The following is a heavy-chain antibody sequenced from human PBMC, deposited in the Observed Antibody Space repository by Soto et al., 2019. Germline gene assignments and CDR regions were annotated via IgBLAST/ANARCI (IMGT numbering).Heavy chain of an antibody. J-gene: IGHJ6*02. CDR3: TRYCPTASCYIRYGMDV. CDR1: GFTFTSYA. Sequence: EVQLLESGGGLVQPGGSLRLSCAASGFTFTSYAMTWVRQAPGKGLEWVSTISGSGGTTYYADSVRGRFTISRDNSKNTLYLQMNTLRVEDTALYSCTRYCPTASCYIRYGMDVWGQGTTVTVSS. D-gene: IGHD2-2*02. CDR2: ISGSGGTT. V-gene: IGHV3-23*01.